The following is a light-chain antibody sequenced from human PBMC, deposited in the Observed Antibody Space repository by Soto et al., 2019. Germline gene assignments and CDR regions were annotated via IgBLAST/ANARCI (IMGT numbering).Light chain of an antibody. CDR2: GAS. Sequence: EIVLTQSPGTLSLSPGERATLSCRASQSVSNNYLAWYQQKPGQAPRLLIYGASGRATVIPDRFSGSGSGTDFILTSSRLEPEDFVVYYCQQYGSSPRTFGQGTKVEIK. CDR1: QSVSNNY. V-gene: IGKV3-20*01. J-gene: IGKJ1*01. CDR3: QQYGSSPRT.